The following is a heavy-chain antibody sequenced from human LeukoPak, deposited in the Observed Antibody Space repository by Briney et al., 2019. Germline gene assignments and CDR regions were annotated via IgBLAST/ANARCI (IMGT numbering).Heavy chain of an antibody. Sequence: GGSLRLSCAASGFTLGTYVMSWVRQAPGKGLEWVSGISGSGGNTYYADSVKGRFTISRDNSKNTLYLQMNSLRAEDTAVYYCAKSSLSVETTYSLYNWGQGTLVTVSS. CDR2: ISGSGGNT. CDR3: AKSSLSVETTYSLYN. D-gene: IGHD3-16*01. CDR1: GFTLGTYV. J-gene: IGHJ4*02. V-gene: IGHV3-23*01.